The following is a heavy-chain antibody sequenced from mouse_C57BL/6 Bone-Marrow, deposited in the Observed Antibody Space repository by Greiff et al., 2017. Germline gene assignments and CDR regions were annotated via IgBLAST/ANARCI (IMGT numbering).Heavy chain of an antibody. CDR2: ILPGSGST. V-gene: IGHV1-9*01. CDR3: ASSFIPAWFAY. D-gene: IGHD1-1*01. Sequence: QVQLQQSGAELMKPGASVKLSCKATGYTFTGYWIEWVKQRPGHGLEWIGEILPGSGSTNYTEKFKGKATFTADTSSNTAYMQLSSLTTEDSAIYYCASSFIPAWFAYWGKGTLVTVSA. J-gene: IGHJ3*01. CDR1: GYTFTGYW.